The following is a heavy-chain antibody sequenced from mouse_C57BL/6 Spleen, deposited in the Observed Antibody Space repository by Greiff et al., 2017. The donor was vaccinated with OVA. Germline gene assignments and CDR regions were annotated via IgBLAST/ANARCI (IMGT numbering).Heavy chain of an antibody. V-gene: IGHV1-36*01. J-gene: IGHJ1*03. D-gene: IGHD4-1*01. CDR2: VYPYNGGT. Sequence: VQLKESGPVLVKPGPSVKISCKASGFTFTDYYMHWVKQSHGKSLEWIGLVYPYNGGTSYNQKFKGKATLTVDTSSSTAYMELNSLTSEDSAVYYCARCRLGRDWYFDVWGTGTTVTVSS. CDR3: ARCRLGRDWYFDV. CDR1: GFTFTDYY.